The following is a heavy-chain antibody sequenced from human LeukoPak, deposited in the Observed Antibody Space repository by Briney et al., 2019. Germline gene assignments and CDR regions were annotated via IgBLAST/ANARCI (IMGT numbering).Heavy chain of an antibody. Sequence: SETLSLTCTVSGYSISSGYYWGWIRQPPGKGLEWIGSFFHSGSTYYNPSLKSRVTISVDTSKNQFSLKLSSVTAADTAVYYCACLTTADAFDIWGQGTMVTVSS. CDR1: GYSISSGYY. CDR3: ACLTTADAFDI. CDR2: FFHSGST. J-gene: IGHJ3*02. D-gene: IGHD3-22*01. V-gene: IGHV4-38-2*02.